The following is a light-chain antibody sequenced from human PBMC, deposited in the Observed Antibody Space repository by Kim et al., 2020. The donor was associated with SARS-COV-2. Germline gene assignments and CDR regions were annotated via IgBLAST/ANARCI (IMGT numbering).Light chain of an antibody. Sequence: PGQTARITCSGDALPKQYAYWFQQKPGQAPVVVIYEDTERPSGIPERFSGSTSGTTVTLTISGVQAEDEADYYCQSADTTDTFWVFGGGTQLTVL. J-gene: IGLJ3*02. V-gene: IGLV3-25*03. CDR3: QSADTTDTFWV. CDR2: EDT. CDR1: ALPKQY.